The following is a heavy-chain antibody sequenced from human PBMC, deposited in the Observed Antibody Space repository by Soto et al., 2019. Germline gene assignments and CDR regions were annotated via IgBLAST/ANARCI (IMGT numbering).Heavy chain of an antibody. V-gene: IGHV3-30*03. CDR2: ISSDGSNK. J-gene: IGHJ6*02. CDR1: GFTFSSYG. Sequence: QVQLVESGGGVVQPGRSLRLSCAASGFTFSSYGMHWVRQAPGKGLEWVAVISSDGSNKYYADSVKGRFTISRDNSKNTLYLQMNSLRAEDTAVYYCAAGYCSSTSCYAGYYYYGMDVWGQGTTVTVSS. CDR3: AAGYCSSTSCYAGYYYYGMDV. D-gene: IGHD2-2*01.